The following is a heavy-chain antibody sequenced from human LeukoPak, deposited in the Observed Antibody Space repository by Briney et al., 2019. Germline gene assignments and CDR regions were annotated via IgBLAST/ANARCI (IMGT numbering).Heavy chain of an antibody. CDR3: ARQKCTSASCLTKNAFDI. CDR2: IYTSGST. V-gene: IGHV4-4*09. J-gene: IGHJ3*02. D-gene: IGHD2-2*01. CDR1: GSIRGYS. Sequence: SETLSLTCTVSGSIRGYSWSWIRQPPGQGLEWIGYIYTSGSTNYNPSLESRVTISVDTSKNQFSLDLSSVTAADTAVYYCARQKCTSASCLTKNAFDIWGQGTMVTVSS.